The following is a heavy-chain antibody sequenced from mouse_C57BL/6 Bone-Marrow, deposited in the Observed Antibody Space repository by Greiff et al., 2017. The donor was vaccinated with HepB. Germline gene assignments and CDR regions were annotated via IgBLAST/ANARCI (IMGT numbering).Heavy chain of an antibody. CDR2: IDPEICGT. Sequence: VQLKESGAELVRPGASVKLSCKASGYTFTDYEMHWVKQTPVHGLEWIGAIDPEICGTAYNQKFKGKATLTADKSSSTAYMELRSLTSEDSAVYYCTRFTYGYCYVGGTGTTVTVSS. V-gene: IGHV1-23*01. D-gene: IGHD2-12*01. J-gene: IGHJ1*03. CDR1: GYTFTDYE. CDR3: TRFTYGYCYV.